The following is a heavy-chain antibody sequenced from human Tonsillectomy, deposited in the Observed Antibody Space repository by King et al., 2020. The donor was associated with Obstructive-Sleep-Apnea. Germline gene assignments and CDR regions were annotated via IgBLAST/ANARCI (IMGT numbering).Heavy chain of an antibody. CDR3: ARGDFYDSSGYWGSD. CDR1: GYSFTSYW. J-gene: IGHJ4*02. Sequence: QLVQSGAEVKKPGESLKISCKGSGYSFTSYWIGWVRQMPGKGLEWMGIFYPGDSDTRSSPSFQGQFTISADKSISTAYLQWSSLKASDTAMYYCARGDFYDSSGYWGSDWGQGTLVTVSS. CDR2: FYPGDSDT. V-gene: IGHV5-51*01. D-gene: IGHD3-22*01.